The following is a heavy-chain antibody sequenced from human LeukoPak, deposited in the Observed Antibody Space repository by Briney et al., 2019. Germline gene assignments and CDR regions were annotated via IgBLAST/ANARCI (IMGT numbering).Heavy chain of an antibody. J-gene: IGHJ6*03. CDR2: ISAYNGNT. CDR3: ARDRRYYYGSGSYRYHYYYYMDV. CDR1: GYTFTSYG. D-gene: IGHD3-10*01. Sequence: GASVKVSCKASGYTFTSYGISWVRQAPGQGLEWMGWISAYNGNTNYAQKLQGRVTMTTDTSTSTAYMELRSLRSDDTAVYYCARDRRYYYGSGSYRYHYYYYMDVWGKGTTVTISS. V-gene: IGHV1-18*01.